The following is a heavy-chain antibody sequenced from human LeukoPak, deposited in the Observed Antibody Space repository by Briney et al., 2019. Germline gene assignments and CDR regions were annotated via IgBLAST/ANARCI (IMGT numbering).Heavy chain of an antibody. D-gene: IGHD4-17*01. Sequence: GGSLRLSCAASGFTVSSNYMSWDRQAPGKGLEWVSVIYSGGSTYYADSVKGRFTISRDNSKNTLYLQMNSLRAEDTAVYYCARGWDGDYFHAFDIWGQGTMVTVSS. CDR3: ARGWDGDYFHAFDI. J-gene: IGHJ3*02. V-gene: IGHV3-53*01. CDR2: IYSGGST. CDR1: GFTVSSNY.